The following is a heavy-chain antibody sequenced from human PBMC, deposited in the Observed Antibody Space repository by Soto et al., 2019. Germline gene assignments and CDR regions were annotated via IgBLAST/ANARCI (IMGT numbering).Heavy chain of an antibody. V-gene: IGHV3-74*02. J-gene: IGHJ6*03. CDR1: GFTFSTYW. CDR2: INSDGSVS. Sequence: EVQLVESGGGLVQPGGSLRLSCAASGFTFSTYWINWVRKAPGRGLEGVSRINSDGSVSGYADSVKGRLTISRDNVKNTLYLQMDSLRAEDTAVYYCARGDCVGGTCYSLAGSFYYYMDVWGKGTTVTVFS. D-gene: IGHD2-15*01. CDR3: ARGDCVGGTCYSLAGSFYYYMDV.